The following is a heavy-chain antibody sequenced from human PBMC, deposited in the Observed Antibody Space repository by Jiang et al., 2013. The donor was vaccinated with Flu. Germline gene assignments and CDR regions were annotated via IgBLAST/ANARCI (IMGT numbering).Heavy chain of an antibody. J-gene: IGHJ3*02. CDR3: ARDRREDCGGDCATLDAFDI. D-gene: IGHD2-21*02. V-gene: IGHV1-69*01. Sequence: SGAEVKRPGSSVKVSCKASGGTFTTNPISWVRQAPGQGLEWMGGIIPIFGTADYAQNFQGRVTITADEFTTTAYMELSSLRSEDTAVYYCARDRREDCGGDCATLDAFDIWGQGTMVTVSS. CDR1: GGTFTTNP. CDR2: IIPIFGTA.